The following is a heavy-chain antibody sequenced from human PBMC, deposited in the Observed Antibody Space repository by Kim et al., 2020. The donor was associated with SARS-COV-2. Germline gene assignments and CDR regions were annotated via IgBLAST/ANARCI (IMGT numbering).Heavy chain of an antibody. V-gene: IGHV3-48*04. CDR2: ISSSSSTI. J-gene: IGHJ4*02. Sequence: GGSLRLSCAXSGFTFSSYSMNWVRQAPGKGLEWVSYISSSSSTIYYADSVKGRFTISRDNAKNSLYLQMNSLRAEDTAVYYCARDPITMILGSYFDYWGQGTLVTVSS. D-gene: IGHD3-22*01. CDR3: ARDPITMILGSYFDY. CDR1: GFTFSSYS.